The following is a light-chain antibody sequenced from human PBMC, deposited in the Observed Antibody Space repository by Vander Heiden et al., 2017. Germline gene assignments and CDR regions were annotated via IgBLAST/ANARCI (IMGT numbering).Light chain of an antibody. CDR1: QSVSSSY. Sequence: EIVLTQSPGTLSLSPGERATLSCRASQSVSSSYLAWYQQKPGQAPRLLIYGASSRATGIPDRFSGSGYGTDFTLTISRLEPEDFAVYYCQQDGSSPPGTFGQWTKLEIK. CDR3: QQDGSSPPGT. CDR2: GAS. V-gene: IGKV3-20*01. J-gene: IGKJ2*01.